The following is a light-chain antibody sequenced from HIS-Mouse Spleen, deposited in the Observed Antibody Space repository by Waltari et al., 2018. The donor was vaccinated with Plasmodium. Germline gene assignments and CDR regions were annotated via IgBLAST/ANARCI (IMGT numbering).Light chain of an antibody. CDR2: DNN. Sequence: QSVLTQPPSVSAAPGQQVTISCSGSSPNLGNNYVPWYQQLPGTAPKLLIYDNNKRPSGIPDRFSGSKSGTSATLGITGLQTGDEADYYCGTWDSSLSAGVVFGGGTKLTVL. CDR3: GTWDSSLSAGVV. CDR1: SPNLGNNY. V-gene: IGLV1-51*01. J-gene: IGLJ2*01.